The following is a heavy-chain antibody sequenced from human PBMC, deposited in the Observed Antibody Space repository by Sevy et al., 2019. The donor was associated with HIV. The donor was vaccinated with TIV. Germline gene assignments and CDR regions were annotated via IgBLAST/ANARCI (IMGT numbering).Heavy chain of an antibody. J-gene: IGHJ4*02. CDR1: GFTFSSYW. CDR2: IKSDGNST. Sequence: GGSLRLSCAASGFTFSSYWMHWVRQAPGKGLVWVSRIKSDGNSTNYADSVKGRFTISRDNAKNTLYLQMSGLGAEDTAVYYCARGYFGDYWGQGTLVTVSS. V-gene: IGHV3-74*01. D-gene: IGHD3-10*01. CDR3: ARGYFGDY.